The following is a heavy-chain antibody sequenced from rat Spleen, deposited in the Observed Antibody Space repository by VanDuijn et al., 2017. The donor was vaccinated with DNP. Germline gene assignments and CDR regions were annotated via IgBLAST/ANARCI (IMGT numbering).Heavy chain of an antibody. CDR3: ARHVLPLRVWDY. V-gene: IGHV5-22*01. CDR1: GFTFSDYY. CDR2: TNYNGGST. Sequence: EVQLVESGGGLVQPGRSLKLSCAASGFTFSDYYMAWDRQAPTKGLEWVAYTNYNGGSTYNGDSVKGRFTISRDNAKSTLYLQMNSLRSEDMATYYCARHVLPLRVWDYWGQGVMVTVSS. D-gene: IGHD1-4*01. J-gene: IGHJ2*01.